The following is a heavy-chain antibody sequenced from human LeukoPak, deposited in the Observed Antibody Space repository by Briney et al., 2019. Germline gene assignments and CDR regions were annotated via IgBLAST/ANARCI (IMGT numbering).Heavy chain of an antibody. CDR1: GFNLWDAW. V-gene: IGHV3-15*01. CDR3: ATRGATYTYGYSWFDP. CDR2: IKSKTHGETT. J-gene: IGHJ5*02. D-gene: IGHD5-18*01. Sequence: GGSLRLSCVDSGFNLWDAWMIGVRQVPGKGLEWSGRIKSKTHGETTEYAAPVKGRFTISRDDSKKTLYLQMNSLKIEDSGLSYFATRGATYTYGYSWFDPWGQGTLVTVSS.